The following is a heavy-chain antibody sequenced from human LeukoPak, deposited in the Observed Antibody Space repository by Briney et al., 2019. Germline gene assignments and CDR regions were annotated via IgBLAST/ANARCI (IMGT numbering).Heavy chain of an antibody. Sequence: SETLSLTCSVSGGSISSGIYYWSWIRQSAEKGLEWIGRISTSGYTNYNPPLKSRITISIDMSKSQFSLKLSSVSAADTAVYFCARAEDGCSSASCYGHWGQGTLVTVSS. CDR3: ARAEDGCSSASCYGH. D-gene: IGHD2-2*01. J-gene: IGHJ4*02. CDR2: ISTSGYT. CDR1: GGSISSGIYY. V-gene: IGHV4-61*02.